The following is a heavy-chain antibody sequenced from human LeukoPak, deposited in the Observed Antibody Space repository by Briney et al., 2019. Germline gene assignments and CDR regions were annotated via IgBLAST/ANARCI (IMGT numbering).Heavy chain of an antibody. Sequence: PSETLSLTCTVSGVSISSYYWSWIRQPPGKGLEWIGYIYYSGSTNYNPSLKSRVTISVDTFKNQFSLKLSSVTAADTAVYYCARTTKNVDTAMSGFDYWGQGTLVTVSS. J-gene: IGHJ4*02. V-gene: IGHV4-59*08. D-gene: IGHD5-18*01. CDR2: IYYSGST. CDR3: ARTTKNVDTAMSGFDY. CDR1: GVSISSYY.